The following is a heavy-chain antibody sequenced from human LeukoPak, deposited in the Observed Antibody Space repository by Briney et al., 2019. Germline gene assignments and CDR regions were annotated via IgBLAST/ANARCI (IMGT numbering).Heavy chain of an antibody. Sequence: PSETLSLTCTVSGGSFSNYYWGWIRQPPGKGLEWIGYVYHTGRTNYNPSLKSRITLSIDTSRDQFSLKLSSVTAADTAVYFCAREATDCSSAGCRFEYDYWGQGALVTVSS. J-gene: IGHJ4*02. CDR1: GGSFSNYY. V-gene: IGHV4-59*01. CDR3: AREATDCSSAGCRFEYDY. D-gene: IGHD2-2*01. CDR2: VYHTGRT.